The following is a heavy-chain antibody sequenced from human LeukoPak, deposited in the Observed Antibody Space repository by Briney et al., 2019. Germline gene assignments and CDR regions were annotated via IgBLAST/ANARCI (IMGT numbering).Heavy chain of an antibody. CDR1: GFTFSSYG. Sequence: GGSLRLSCAASGFTFSSYGMHWVRQAPGKGLEWVAVIWYDGSNKYYADSVKGRFTISRDNSKNTLYLQMNSLRAEDTAVYYCARGSTVTMVRGDAFDIWGQGTMVTVSS. D-gene: IGHD3-10*01. CDR2: IWYDGSNK. CDR3: ARGSTVTMVRGDAFDI. V-gene: IGHV3-33*01. J-gene: IGHJ3*02.